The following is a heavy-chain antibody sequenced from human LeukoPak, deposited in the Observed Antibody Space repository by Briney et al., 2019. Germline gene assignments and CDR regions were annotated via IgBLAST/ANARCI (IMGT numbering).Heavy chain of an antibody. Sequence: SQTLSLTCTVSGGSISGGSYYWSWIRQPAGKGLEWIGRIYTSGSTNYNPSLKSRDTISVDTSKNQFSLKLSSVTAADTAVYYCARDGDYGGFDYWGQGTLVTVSS. CDR2: IYTSGST. V-gene: IGHV4-61*02. D-gene: IGHD4-17*01. CDR1: GGSISGGSYY. CDR3: ARDGDYGGFDY. J-gene: IGHJ4*02.